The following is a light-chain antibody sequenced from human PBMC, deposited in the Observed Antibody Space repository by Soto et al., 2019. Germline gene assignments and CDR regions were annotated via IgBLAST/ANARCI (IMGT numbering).Light chain of an antibody. V-gene: IGKV3-15*01. CDR3: QHFNSWPLL. CDR1: QNVNNR. Sequence: EIVMTQSPAMLSVSPGEKATLSCRASQNVNNRLAWYQQKAGQPPRLLIYGASTWATGIPARFSGSGSGTEFTLTISSLQSEDFAVYYCQHFNSWPLLFGQGTKVDIK. CDR2: GAS. J-gene: IGKJ1*01.